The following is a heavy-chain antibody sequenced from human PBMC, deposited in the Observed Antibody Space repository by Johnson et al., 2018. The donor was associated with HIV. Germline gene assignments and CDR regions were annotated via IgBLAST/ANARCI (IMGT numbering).Heavy chain of an antibody. D-gene: IGHD1-26*01. V-gene: IGHV3-53*01. Sequence: VQLVESGGGLIQPGGSLRLSCAASGFTVSSNYMSWVRQAPGKGLEWVSVIYSGGSTYYADSVKGRFTISRDNSKNTLYLQMNSLRPEDTAMFYCAKEESGSFLAFDILGQGTMVTVSS. J-gene: IGHJ3*02. CDR1: GFTVSSNY. CDR2: IYSGGST. CDR3: AKEESGSFLAFDI.